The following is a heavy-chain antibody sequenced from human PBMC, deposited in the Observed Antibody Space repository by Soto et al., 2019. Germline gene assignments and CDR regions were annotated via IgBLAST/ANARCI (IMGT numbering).Heavy chain of an antibody. J-gene: IGHJ4*02. CDR3: ARAAPLRYSGYALDH. V-gene: IGHV1-2*02. D-gene: IGHD5-12*01. Sequence: QVQLVSPGAEVKKPGASVKVSCRASGYTFTDYYIHWVRQAPGQGLQWVGWINPNSGATEYAQKFQGRVTMTRDPSISTVYMEVTRLRSDDTALYFCARAAPLRYSGYALDHWGQGTRVTVST. CDR1: GYTFTDYY. CDR2: INPNSGAT.